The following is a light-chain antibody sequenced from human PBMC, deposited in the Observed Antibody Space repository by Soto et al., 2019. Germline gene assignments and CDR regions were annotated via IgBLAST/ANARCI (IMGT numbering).Light chain of an antibody. V-gene: IGLV1-51*01. J-gene: IGLJ2*01. Sequence: QSVSTQPPSVSAAPGQKVTISCSGSSSNIGNNYVSWYQQLPGTAPKLLIYDNNKRPSGIPDRFSGSKSGTSATLGITGLQTGDEADYYCGAWDSSHSAVVFGGGTKLTVL. CDR3: GAWDSSHSAVV. CDR1: SSNIGNNY. CDR2: DNN.